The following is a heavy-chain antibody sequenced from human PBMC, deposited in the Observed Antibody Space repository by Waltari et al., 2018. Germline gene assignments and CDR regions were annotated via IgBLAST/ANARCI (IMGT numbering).Heavy chain of an antibody. J-gene: IGHJ3*01. CDR2: ISTSQPP. V-gene: IGHV4-4*07. Sequence: QVHLQESGPGLLKPSETLSLTCTVSGGPIDYYYWSWVRQPAGKGLEWLGRISTSQPPNYNPALEGRVPRSVDKSKGHFSLQLKSVTAADTAVYYCARLSGSYFDSFDVWGQGTTVTVSS. D-gene: IGHD1-26*01. CDR1: GGPIDYYY. CDR3: ARLSGSYFDSFDV.